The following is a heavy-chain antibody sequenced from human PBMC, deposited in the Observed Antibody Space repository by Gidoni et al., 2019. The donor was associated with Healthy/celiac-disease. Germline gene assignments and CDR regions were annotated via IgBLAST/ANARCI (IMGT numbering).Heavy chain of an antibody. CDR1: GYTFTGYY. Sequence: QVQLVQSGAEVKKPGASVKVSCKASGYTFTGYYMHWVRQAPGQGLEWMGRINPNRGGTNYAQKFQGRVTMTRDTSISTAYMELSRLRSDDTAVYYCARGGEVPHTYYYYMDVWGKGTTVTVSS. CDR3: ARGGEVPHTYYYYMDV. CDR2: INPNRGGT. J-gene: IGHJ6*03. V-gene: IGHV1-2*06. D-gene: IGHD2-2*01.